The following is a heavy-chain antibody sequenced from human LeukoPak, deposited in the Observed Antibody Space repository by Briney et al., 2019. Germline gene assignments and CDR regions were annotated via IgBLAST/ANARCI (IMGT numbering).Heavy chain of an antibody. CDR1: GFTFSSYA. V-gene: IGHV3-23*01. CDR3: GKDASDTGYYFDY. Sequence: GGSLRLSCAGSGFTFSSYAMSWARQAPGKGLEWVSTIIGSGVTTYYADSVKGRFTISRDNSKSTLYLQVNSLRAEDTAVYYCGKDASDTGYYFDYWGQGTLVTVSS. J-gene: IGHJ4*02. CDR2: IIGSGVTT. D-gene: IGHD1-14*01.